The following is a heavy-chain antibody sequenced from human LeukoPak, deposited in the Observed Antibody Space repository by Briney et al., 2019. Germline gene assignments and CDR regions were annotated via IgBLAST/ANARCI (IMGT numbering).Heavy chain of an antibody. CDR3: ARETEDTAMVDY. J-gene: IGHJ4*02. CDR2: IKQDGSEK. Sequence: GGSLRLSCAAPGFTFSSYWMSWVRQAPGKGLEWVANIKQDGSEKYYVDSVKGRFTISRDNAKNSLYLQMNSLRAEDTAVYYCARETEDTAMVDYWGQGTLVTVSS. CDR1: GFTFSSYW. V-gene: IGHV3-7*01. D-gene: IGHD5-18*01.